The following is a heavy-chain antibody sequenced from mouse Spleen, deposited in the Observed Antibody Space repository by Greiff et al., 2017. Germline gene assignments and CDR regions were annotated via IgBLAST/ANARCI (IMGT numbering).Heavy chain of an antibody. Sequence: EVKLMESGGGLVKPGGSLKLSCAASGFTFSSYAMSWVRQTPEKRLEWVATISSGGSYTYYPDSVKGRFTISRDNAKNTLYLQMSSPRSEDTAMYYCARLSYYAMDYWGQGTSVTVSS. CDR2: ISSGGSYT. J-gene: IGHJ4*01. V-gene: IGHV5-9-1*01. CDR3: ARLSYYAMDY. CDR1: GFTFSSYA.